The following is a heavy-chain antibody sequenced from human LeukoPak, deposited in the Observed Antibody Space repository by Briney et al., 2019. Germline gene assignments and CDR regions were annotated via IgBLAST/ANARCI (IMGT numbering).Heavy chain of an antibody. V-gene: IGHV1-2*02. CDR3: ARAVGYDILTGPDAFDI. J-gene: IGHJ3*02. D-gene: IGHD3-9*01. Sequence: GASVKVSCKASVYTFTGYYMHWVRQAPGQGLEWMGWINPNSGGTNYAQKFQGRVTMTRDTSISTAYMELSRLRSDDTAVYYCARAVGYDILTGPDAFDIWGQGTMVTVSS. CDR1: VYTFTGYY. CDR2: INPNSGGT.